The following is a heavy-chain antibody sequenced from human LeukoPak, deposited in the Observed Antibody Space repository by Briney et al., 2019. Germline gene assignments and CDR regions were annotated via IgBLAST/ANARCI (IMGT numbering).Heavy chain of an antibody. Sequence: GASVKVSCKASGYTFTGYYMHWVRQAPGQGLEWMGWINPNSGGTNYAQKFQGRVTMTRDTSISTAYMELNRLRSDDTAVYYCARVGGELLRGIDYWGQGTLVTVSS. CDR2: INPNSGGT. V-gene: IGHV1-2*02. D-gene: IGHD1-26*01. J-gene: IGHJ4*02. CDR1: GYTFTGYY. CDR3: ARVGGELLRGIDY.